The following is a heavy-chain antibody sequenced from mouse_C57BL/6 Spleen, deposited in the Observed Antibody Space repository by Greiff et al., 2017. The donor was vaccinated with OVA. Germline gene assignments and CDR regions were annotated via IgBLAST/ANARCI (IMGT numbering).Heavy chain of an antibody. CDR2: INPNNGGT. CDR1: GYTFTDYN. V-gene: IGHV1-18*01. J-gene: IGHJ1*03. Sequence: VQLQQSGPELVKPGASVKIPCKASGYTFTDYNMDWVKQSHGKSLEWIGDINPNNGGTIYNQKFKGKATLTVDKSSSTAYMELRSLTSEDTAVYYCARSYPITTVVDWYFDVWGTGTTVTVSS. D-gene: IGHD1-1*01. CDR3: ARSYPITTVVDWYFDV.